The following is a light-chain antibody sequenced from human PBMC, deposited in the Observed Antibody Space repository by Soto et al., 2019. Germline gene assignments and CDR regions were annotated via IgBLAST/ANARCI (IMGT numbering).Light chain of an antibody. CDR2: EVS. Sequence: QSALTQPASVSGSPGQSITISCTGTSSDVGGYNYVSWYQHHPGKAPKLMIYEVSNRPSGVPDRFSGSKSGTSASLAITGLQAEDEADYYCQSYDSSLSGVVFGGGTKLTVL. CDR3: QSYDSSLSGVV. CDR1: SSDVGGYNY. J-gene: IGLJ2*01. V-gene: IGLV2-14*01.